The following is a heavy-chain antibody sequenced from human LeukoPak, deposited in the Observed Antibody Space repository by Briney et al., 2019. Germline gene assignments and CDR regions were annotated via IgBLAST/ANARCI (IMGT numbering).Heavy chain of an antibody. V-gene: IGHV1-69*05. J-gene: IGHJ3*02. CDR2: IIPIFGTA. Sequence: SVKVSCKASGGTFSSYAISWVRQAPGQGLEWMGGIIPIFGTANYAQKFQGRVTITTDESTSTAYMALSSLRSEDTAVYYCARGGTYYYGSGSYYIENDAFDIWGQGTMVTVSS. D-gene: IGHD3-10*01. CDR1: GGTFSSYA. CDR3: ARGGTYYYGSGSYYIENDAFDI.